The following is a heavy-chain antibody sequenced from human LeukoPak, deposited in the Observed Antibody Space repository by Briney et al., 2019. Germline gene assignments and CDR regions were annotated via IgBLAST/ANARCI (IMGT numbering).Heavy chain of an antibody. V-gene: IGHV4-34*01. D-gene: IGHD2-21*02. CDR2: INHSGST. J-gene: IGHJ4*02. CDR1: GGSFSGYY. CDR3: ASLYCGGDCYADY. Sequence: SETLSLICAVYGGSFSGYYWSWIRQPPGKGLEWIGEINHSGSTNYNPSLKSRVTISVDTSKNQFSLKLSSVTAADTAVYYCASLYCGGDCYADYWGQGTLVTVSS.